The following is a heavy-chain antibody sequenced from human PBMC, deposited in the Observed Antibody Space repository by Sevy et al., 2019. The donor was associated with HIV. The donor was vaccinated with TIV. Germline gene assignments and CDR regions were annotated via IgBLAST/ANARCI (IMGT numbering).Heavy chain of an antibody. V-gene: IGHV3-15*01. Sequence: GESLKISCAASGFTFSQAWMSWVRQAPGKGLEWVGRIKSRKDGATTDFAVPVKGRFTISRDDSKNRLYQQMNRLKTEDTAVYYCATDVEIPSKGGVWYYGMDVWGQGTTVTVSS. J-gene: IGHJ6*02. CDR1: GFTFSQAW. CDR2: IKSRKDGATT. D-gene: IGHD2-15*01. CDR3: ATDVEIPSKGGVWYYGMDV.